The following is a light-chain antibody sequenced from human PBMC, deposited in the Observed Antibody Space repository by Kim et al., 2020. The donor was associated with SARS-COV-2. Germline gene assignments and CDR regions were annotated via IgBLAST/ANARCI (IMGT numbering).Light chain of an antibody. Sequence: GGTVPLTCGLRSGSVAASNYPKWDQQTPVQAPRTRIYNTKSRSSGVSDRFSGSIGGNKAVLTITGAQADDESDYYCVMYMDGGILRFGGGTQLTVL. CDR2: NTK. CDR1: SGSVAASNY. J-gene: IGLJ3*02. CDR3: VMYMDGGILR. V-gene: IGLV8-61*01.